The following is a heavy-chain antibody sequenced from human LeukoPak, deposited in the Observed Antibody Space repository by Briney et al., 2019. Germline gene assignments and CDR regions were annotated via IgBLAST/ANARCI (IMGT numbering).Heavy chain of an antibody. CDR3: ARVPGGDWGYYFDY. CDR2: IIPILGIA. Sequence: GASVKVSCKASGGTFSSYAISWVRQAPGQGLEWMGRIIPILGIANYAQKFQGRVTITADKSTSTAYMELSSLRSEDTAEYYCARVPGGDWGYYFDYWGQGTLVTVSS. J-gene: IGHJ4*02. V-gene: IGHV1-69*04. D-gene: IGHD2-21*02. CDR1: GGTFSSYA.